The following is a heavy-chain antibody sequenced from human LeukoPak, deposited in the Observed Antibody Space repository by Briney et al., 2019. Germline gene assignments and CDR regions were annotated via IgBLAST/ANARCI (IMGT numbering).Heavy chain of an antibody. J-gene: IGHJ6*02. CDR3: ARDPIPNHLYDFWSGYQPRYYYGMDV. D-gene: IGHD3-3*01. V-gene: IGHV3-23*01. CDR1: GFTFSSYA. Sequence: PGGSLRLSCAASGFTFSSYAMGWVRQAPGKGLEWVSTLSGSGINIYYADSVKGRFTISRDNAKSSLYLQMNSLRAEDTAVYYCARDPIPNHLYDFWSGYQPRYYYGMDVWGQGTTVTVSS. CDR2: LSGSGINI.